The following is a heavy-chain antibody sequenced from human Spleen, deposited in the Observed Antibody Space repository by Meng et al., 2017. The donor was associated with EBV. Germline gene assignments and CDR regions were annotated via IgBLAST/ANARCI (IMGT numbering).Heavy chain of an antibody. V-gene: IGHV4-59*01. Sequence: QVHPHHSGPGLVKPSETLSLTRSVPGCSIYAYYWNWIRQPPGKALEWIGYAYYTGRTNYNPSLKSRVTISLGTAKNEFSLDLSSVTTADTAVYYCARENRDHYDTSDSWGQGTLVTVSS. J-gene: IGHJ4*02. D-gene: IGHD3-22*01. CDR3: ARENRDHYDTSDS. CDR1: GCSIYAYY. CDR2: AYYTGRT.